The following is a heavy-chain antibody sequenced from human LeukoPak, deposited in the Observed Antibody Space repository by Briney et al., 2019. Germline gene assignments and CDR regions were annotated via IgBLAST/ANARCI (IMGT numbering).Heavy chain of an antibody. D-gene: IGHD3-16*01. CDR2: VDLEDGET. V-gene: IGHV1-24*01. Sequence: ASVKVSCKVSGYTLTELSMHWVRQGPGKGLEWMGGVDLEDGETIYAQKFQGRVTMTEDTSTDTAYMELSSLRSEDTAVHYCATGRYDYVWGTQRPSYYMDVWGKGTTVTISS. J-gene: IGHJ6*03. CDR3: ATGRYDYVWGTQRPSYYMDV. CDR1: GYTLTELS.